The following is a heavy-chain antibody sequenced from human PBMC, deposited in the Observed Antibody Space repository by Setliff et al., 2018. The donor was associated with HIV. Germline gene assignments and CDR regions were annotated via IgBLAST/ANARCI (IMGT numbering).Heavy chain of an antibody. CDR2: FTSYNNKA. D-gene: IGHD2-21*02. Sequence: GASVKVSCKISGFLMTAYGINWVRQAPGQGPEWMGWFTSYNNKADFAPKFQGRVTLTTDTFTSTAYMELRSLGSDDTAVYYCARGGDPPYYFLGMDVWGQGTSVTVS. J-gene: IGHJ6*02. CDR1: GFLMTAYG. CDR3: ARGGDPPYYFLGMDV. V-gene: IGHV1-18*01.